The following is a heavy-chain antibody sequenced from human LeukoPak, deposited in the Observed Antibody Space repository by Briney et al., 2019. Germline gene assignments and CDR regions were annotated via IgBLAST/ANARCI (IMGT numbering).Heavy chain of an antibody. Sequence: SETLSLTCTVSGGSISSGGYYWSWIRQPPGKGLEWIGYIYHSGSTYYNPSLKSRVTISVDRSKNQFSLKLSSVTAADTAVYYCASSLGYYDFWSGLKGFDYWGQGTLVTVSS. D-gene: IGHD3-3*01. CDR2: IYHSGST. CDR1: GGSISSGGYY. J-gene: IGHJ4*02. CDR3: ASSLGYYDFWSGLKGFDY. V-gene: IGHV4-30-2*01.